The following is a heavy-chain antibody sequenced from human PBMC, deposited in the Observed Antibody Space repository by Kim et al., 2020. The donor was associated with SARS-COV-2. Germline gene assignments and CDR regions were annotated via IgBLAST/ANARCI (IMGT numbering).Heavy chain of an antibody. CDR1: GGSFSGYY. D-gene: IGHD3-10*01. V-gene: IGHV4-34*01. J-gene: IGHJ6*01. CDR3: ARGSVVRGVISSSSYYYHG. CDR2: INHSGST. Sequence: SETLSLTCAVYGGSFSGYYWSWIRQPPGKGLEWIGEINHSGSTNYNPSLKSRVTISVDTSKNQFSLKLSSVTAADTAVYYCARGSVVRGVISSSSYYYHG.